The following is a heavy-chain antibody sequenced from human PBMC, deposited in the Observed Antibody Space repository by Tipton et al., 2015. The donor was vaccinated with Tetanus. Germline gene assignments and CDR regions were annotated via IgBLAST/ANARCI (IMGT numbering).Heavy chain of an antibody. CDR3: VKGAKRFDSSGFYLGYYGMDV. CDR2: IAYDGRNN. CDR1: ESTFSDFG. V-gene: IGHV3-30*18. D-gene: IGHD3-22*01. Sequence: RSLRLSCVAAESTFSDFGMHWVRQAPGRGLEWVAVIAYDGRNNFYADSVKGRFTISRDNSKNTVFLEMNRLRVEDAAVYYCVKGAKRFDSSGFYLGYYGMDVWGQGTTVTVSS. J-gene: IGHJ6*02.